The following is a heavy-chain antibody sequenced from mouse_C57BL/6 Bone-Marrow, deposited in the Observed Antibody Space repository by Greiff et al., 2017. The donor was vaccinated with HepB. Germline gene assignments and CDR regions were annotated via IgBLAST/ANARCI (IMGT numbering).Heavy chain of an antibody. CDR3: AIWDSPYYYAMDY. D-gene: IGHD4-1*01. V-gene: IGHV1-74*01. Sequence: QVQLKEPGAELVKPGASVKVSCKASGYTFTSYWMHWVKQRPGQGLEWIGRIHPSDSDTNYNQKFKGKATLTVDKSSSTAYMQLSSLTSKDSAVYYCAIWDSPYYYAMDYWGQGTSVTVSS. CDR2: IHPSDSDT. J-gene: IGHJ4*01. CDR1: GYTFTSYW.